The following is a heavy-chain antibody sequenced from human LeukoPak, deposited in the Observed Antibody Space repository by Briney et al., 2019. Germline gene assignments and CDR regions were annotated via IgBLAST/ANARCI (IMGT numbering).Heavy chain of an antibody. CDR2: IYDSVFT. D-gene: IGHD3-16*01. J-gene: IGHJ6*02. CDR3: ARHVPYYDSDFSAWGMDV. CDR1: GFTFSSYS. V-gene: IGHV4-59*08. Sequence: TGGSLRLSCVVSGFTFSSYSMNWVRQAPGKGLEWIGYIYDSVFTKYNPSLKSRVTISVDTSKSQFSLRLSSVTAADTAVYYCARHVPYYDSDFSAWGMDVWGQGTTVTVSS.